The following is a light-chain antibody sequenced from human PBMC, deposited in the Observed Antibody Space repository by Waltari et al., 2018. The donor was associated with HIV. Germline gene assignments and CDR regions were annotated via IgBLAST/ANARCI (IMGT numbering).Light chain of an antibody. V-gene: IGLV2-14*03. Sequence: QSALTQPASVSGFLGQSINISCTGISTDSRFYLYVSWYQQYPGKIPRLIIFDINHRPSGGSDHVSGSRSGNSASLTFAGRQSGDEAHYYCASNRLDYTLIFGGGTKLTVL. CDR2: DIN. J-gene: IGLJ2*01. CDR3: ASNRLDYTLI. CDR1: STDSRFYLY.